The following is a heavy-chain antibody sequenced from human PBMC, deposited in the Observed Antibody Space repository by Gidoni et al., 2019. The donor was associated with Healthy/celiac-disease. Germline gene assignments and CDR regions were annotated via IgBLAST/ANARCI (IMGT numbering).Heavy chain of an antibody. J-gene: IGHJ5*02. CDR2: FSIMGSPI. D-gene: IGHD2-2*01. CDR3: ARRGYCSSTSCYAYNWFDP. V-gene: IGHV3-11*01. Sequence: QVQLVESGGGLVKPGGSLRLSCAASGATSSDYYMSGIRQGPGKGLEWVSYFSIMGSPIYYADSVNGRFTISRDNAKNSLYLQMNSLRAEDTAVYYCARRGYCSSTSCYAYNWFDPWGQGTLVTVSS. CDR1: GATSSDYY.